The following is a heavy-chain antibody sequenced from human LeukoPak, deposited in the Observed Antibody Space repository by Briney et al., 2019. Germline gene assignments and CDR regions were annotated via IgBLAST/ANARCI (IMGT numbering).Heavy chain of an antibody. CDR2: IYPGDSDA. V-gene: IGHV5-51*01. Sequence: GASLQISCKGSGSSFTSYWIGWVRPLPGKGLKWMGIIYPGDSDARYSPSFQGQVTISADKSISAASLQWSSLKASDTAMYYCARRRDLYSGSYYPFDYWGQGTLVTVSS. D-gene: IGHD1-26*01. CDR3: ARRRDLYSGSYYPFDY. J-gene: IGHJ4*02. CDR1: GSSFTSYW.